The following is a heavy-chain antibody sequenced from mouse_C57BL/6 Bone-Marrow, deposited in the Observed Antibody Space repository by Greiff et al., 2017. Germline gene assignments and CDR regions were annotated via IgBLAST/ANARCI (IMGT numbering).Heavy chain of an antibody. J-gene: IGHJ2*01. CDR1: GFTFSDYG. CDR3: ARGHDY. Sequence: EVKLMEPGAGLVMPGASLKLSCAASGFTFSDYGMHWVRQAPEQGLEWVAYISSGSSTIYYADTVKGRFTITRDNSKNTLFMQLTSVGSEVTAMYYCARGHDYWGQGTTLTVSS. CDR2: ISSGSSTI. V-gene: IGHV5-17*01.